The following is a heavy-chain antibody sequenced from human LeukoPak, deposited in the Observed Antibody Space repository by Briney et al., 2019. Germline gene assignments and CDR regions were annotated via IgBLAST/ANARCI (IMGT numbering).Heavy chain of an antibody. CDR3: VRGGCSGGSCYPS. Sequence: PGGSLRLSCAAYGFTFSSYSMNWVRQAQGKGLEWVSSISSSSSYIYYADSVKGRFTISRDNAKKSLYLQMNSLRAEDTAVYYCVRGGCSGGSCYPSWGQGTLVTVSS. CDR1: GFTFSSYS. CDR2: ISSSSSYI. D-gene: IGHD2-15*01. V-gene: IGHV3-21*01. J-gene: IGHJ5*02.